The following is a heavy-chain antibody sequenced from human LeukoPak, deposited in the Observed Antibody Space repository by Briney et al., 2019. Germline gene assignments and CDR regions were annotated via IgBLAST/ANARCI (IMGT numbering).Heavy chain of an antibody. CDR1: GFTFSSYS. V-gene: IGHV3-21*01. D-gene: IGHD3-10*01. CDR2: ISSSSSYI. J-gene: IGHJ3*02. CDR3: ARDSSITMVRGVIVTSAGDAFDI. Sequence: GGSLRLSCAASGFTFSSYSMNWVRQAPGKGLEWVSSISSSSSYIYYADSVKGQFTISRDNAKNSLYLQMNSLRAEDTAVYYCARDSSITMVRGVIVTSAGDAFDIWGQGTMVTVSS.